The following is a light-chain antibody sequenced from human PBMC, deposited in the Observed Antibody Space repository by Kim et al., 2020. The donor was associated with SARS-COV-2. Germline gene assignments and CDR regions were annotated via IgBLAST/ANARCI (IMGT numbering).Light chain of an antibody. Sequence: VTLTCTRGSGGIANNFGHWNQQRPGSAPTTVIYGDNRRPSGVPDRFSASIDSSSNSASLTISGLKTEDEADYNCQSYDSSNPGVVFGGGTKVTVL. V-gene: IGLV6-57*03. CDR1: SGGIANNF. J-gene: IGLJ2*01. CDR3: QSYDSSNPGVV. CDR2: GDN.